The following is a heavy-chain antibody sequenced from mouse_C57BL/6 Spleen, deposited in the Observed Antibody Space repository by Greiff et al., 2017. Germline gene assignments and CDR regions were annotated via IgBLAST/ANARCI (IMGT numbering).Heavy chain of an antibody. Sequence: VQLQQSGPVLARPGASVKMSCKTSGYTFTSYWMNWVKQRPGQGLEWIGAIYPGNSDTSYNQKFKGKAKLTAVTAASTAYMELSSLTNEDSAVYYFTISQPSITTLVPPYAMCYWGQGTSVTVSS. D-gene: IGHD1-1*01. V-gene: IGHV1-5*01. CDR2: IYPGNSDT. CDR1: GYTFTSYW. J-gene: IGHJ4*01. CDR3: TISQPSITTLVPPYAMCY.